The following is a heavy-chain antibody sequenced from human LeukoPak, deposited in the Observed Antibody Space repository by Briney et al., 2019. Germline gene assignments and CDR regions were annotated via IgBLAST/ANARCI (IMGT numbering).Heavy chain of an antibody. V-gene: IGHV3-33*01. Sequence: GGSLRLSCAASGFTFSSYGMHWVRQAPGKGLEGVAVIWYDGSNKYYADSVKGRFTISRDNSKNTLYLQMNSLRAEDTAVYYCARGAGYYDSSGNDYWGQGTLVTVSS. D-gene: IGHD3-22*01. J-gene: IGHJ4*02. CDR3: ARGAGYYDSSGNDY. CDR2: IWYDGSNK. CDR1: GFTFSSYG.